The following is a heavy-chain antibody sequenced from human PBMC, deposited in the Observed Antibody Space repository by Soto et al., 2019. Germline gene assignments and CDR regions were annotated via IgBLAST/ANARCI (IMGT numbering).Heavy chain of an antibody. J-gene: IGHJ6*02. CDR3: AQISCPGVSCLSYYYVMEV. D-gene: IGHD2-8*02. CDR2: ISDSGVNT. CDR1: GFTFSNYS. V-gene: IGHV3-23*01. Sequence: GGSLRLSCVASGFTFSNYSITWVRQVAWKGLEPVASISDSGVNTYYDDSVKGRFTISRDNSKDTLYLKMNSMRAVDAARYYCAQISCPGVSCLSYYYVMEVWGPGTKVNVS.